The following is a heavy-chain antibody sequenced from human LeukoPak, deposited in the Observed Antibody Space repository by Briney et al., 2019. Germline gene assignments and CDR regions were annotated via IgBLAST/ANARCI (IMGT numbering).Heavy chain of an antibody. V-gene: IGHV4-59*08. CDR2: IYYSGST. CDR1: GGSISSYY. J-gene: IGHJ4*02. CDR3: ASRPTTWGFLDS. Sequence: SETLSLTCTVSGGSISSYYWSWIRQPPGKGLEWIGYIYYSGSTNYNPSLKSRVNISVDTSKNQFSLKLSSVTAADTAVYFCASRPTTWGFLDSWGQGTLVTVSS. D-gene: IGHD4-17*01.